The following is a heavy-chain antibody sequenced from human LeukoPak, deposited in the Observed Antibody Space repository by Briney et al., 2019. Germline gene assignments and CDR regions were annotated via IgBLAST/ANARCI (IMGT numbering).Heavy chain of an antibody. D-gene: IGHD3-22*01. CDR1: GYTFTSYD. J-gene: IGHJ4*02. CDR3: ARLGSGYYASYYFDY. CDR2: ISAYNGNT. Sequence: ASVKVSCKASGYTFTSYDISWVRQAPGQGLEWMGWISAYNGNTNYAQKLQGRVTMTTDTSTSTAYMELRSLRSDDTAVYYCARLGSGYYASYYFDYWGQGTLVTVSS. V-gene: IGHV1-18*01.